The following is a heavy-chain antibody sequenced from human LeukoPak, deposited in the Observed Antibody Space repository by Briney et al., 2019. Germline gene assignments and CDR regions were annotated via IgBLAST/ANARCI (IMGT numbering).Heavy chain of an antibody. CDR1: GFTFSSYA. J-gene: IGHJ4*02. D-gene: IGHD1-1*01. CDR2: ISGSGGST. V-gene: IGHV3-23*01. Sequence: GGPLRLSCAASGFTFSSYAMSWVRQAPGKGLEWVSAISGSGGSTYYADSVKGRFTISRDNSKNTLYLQMNSLRAEDTAVYYCAAKVPNWNDVDYWGQGTLVTVSS. CDR3: AAKVPNWNDVDY.